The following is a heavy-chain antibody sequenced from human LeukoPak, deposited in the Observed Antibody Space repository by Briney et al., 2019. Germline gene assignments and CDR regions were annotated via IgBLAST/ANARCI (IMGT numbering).Heavy chain of an antibody. CDR1: GYSITNDYY. Sequence: PSETLSLTCTVSGYSITNDYYWSWIRQPPGKGLECIGYIHYTGSTNYNPSLKSRVTISVDTSKNQFSLKLSSVTAADTAVYYCARDYSGYIDYWGQGTLVTVSS. CDR2: IHYTGST. CDR3: ARDYSGYIDY. V-gene: IGHV4-61*01. J-gene: IGHJ4*02. D-gene: IGHD2-21*01.